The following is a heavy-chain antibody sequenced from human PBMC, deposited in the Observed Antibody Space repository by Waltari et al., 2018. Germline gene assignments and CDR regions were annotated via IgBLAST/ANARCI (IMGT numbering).Heavy chain of an antibody. CDR3: ARPTPHGYGPFDY. V-gene: IGHV5-51*01. CDR2: LFPGDSDT. D-gene: IGHD5-18*01. J-gene: IGHJ4*02. Sequence: EVQLVQAGAEVKKPGESLKISCKGSGYSFTSYWIGWVRQMPGKGLEWMWILFPGDSDTRYSPSFQGQVTISADKSISTAYLQWSSLKASDTAMYYCARPTPHGYGPFDYWGQGTLVTVSS. CDR1: GYSFTSYW.